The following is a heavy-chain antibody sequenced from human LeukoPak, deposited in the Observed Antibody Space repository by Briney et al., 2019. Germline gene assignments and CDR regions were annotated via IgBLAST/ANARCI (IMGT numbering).Heavy chain of an antibody. J-gene: IGHJ4*02. V-gene: IGHV4-38-2*02. Sequence: PSETLSLTCTVSDYSISSSYYWGWIRQPPGQGLEWIASIYNGGSTFYNPSLNSRVTISVETSKNEFSLKLRSVTAADTAVYYCARVTGYRIEDYFDYWGQGTLVTVSS. D-gene: IGHD6-13*01. CDR3: ARVTGYRIEDYFDY. CDR1: DYSISSSYY. CDR2: IYNGGST.